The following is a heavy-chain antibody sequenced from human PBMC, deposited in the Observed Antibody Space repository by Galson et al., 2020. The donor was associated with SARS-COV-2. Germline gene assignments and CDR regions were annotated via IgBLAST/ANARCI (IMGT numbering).Heavy chain of an antibody. V-gene: IGHV4-34*01. Sequence: ETSETLSLTCAVYGGSFSGYYWSWIRQPPGKGLEWIGEINHSGSTNYNPSLKSRVTISVDTSKNQFSLKLSSVTAADTAVYYCARRITIFGVVTEYYGMDVWGQGTTVTVSS. CDR2: INHSGST. J-gene: IGHJ6*02. CDR3: ARRITIFGVVTEYYGMDV. D-gene: IGHD3-3*01. CDR1: GGSFSGYY.